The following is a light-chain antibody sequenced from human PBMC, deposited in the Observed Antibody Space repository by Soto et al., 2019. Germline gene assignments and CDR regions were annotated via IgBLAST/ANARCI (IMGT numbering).Light chain of an antibody. J-gene: IGKJ4*01. V-gene: IGKV3-11*01. CDR2: DAS. Sequence: EIVLPQSPATLSLSLGERATLSCRASQNINTYLVWYQQKPGQAPRLVIYDASKRAAGIPDRFSGSGSGTDCTLPSSSLAPEDFALYYGQQRSSWPRAFGGGTKVEIK. CDR1: QNINTY. CDR3: QQRSSWPRA.